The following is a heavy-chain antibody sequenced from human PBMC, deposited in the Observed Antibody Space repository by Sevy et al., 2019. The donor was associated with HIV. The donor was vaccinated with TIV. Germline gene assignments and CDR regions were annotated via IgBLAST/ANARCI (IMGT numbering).Heavy chain of an antibody. CDR3: ARGDAAWQSLDY. Sequence: ASVKVSCKASGYTFTGYYMHWVRQTPGQGLEWMGWINPDNGGTNYARNCQGWVTMTRETSISTVYMEMSRLRSDDTAVYYCARGDAAWQSLDYWGRGTLVTVSS. CDR1: GYTFTGYY. V-gene: IGHV1-2*04. D-gene: IGHD2-15*01. J-gene: IGHJ4*02. CDR2: INPDNGGT.